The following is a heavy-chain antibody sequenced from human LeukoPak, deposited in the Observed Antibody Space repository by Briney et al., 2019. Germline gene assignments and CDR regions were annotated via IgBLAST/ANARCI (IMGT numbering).Heavy chain of an antibody. CDR3: ARRRCSSTSCLGFDY. CDR2: IYHSGST. J-gene: IGHJ4*02. CDR1: GYSISSGYY. D-gene: IGHD2-2*01. Sequence: PSETLSLTCAVSGYSISSGYYWGWIRQPPGKGLEWIGSIYHSGSTYYSPSLKSRVTISVDTSKNQFSLKLSSVTAADTAVYYCARRRCSSTSCLGFDYWGQGTLVTVSS. V-gene: IGHV4-38-2*01.